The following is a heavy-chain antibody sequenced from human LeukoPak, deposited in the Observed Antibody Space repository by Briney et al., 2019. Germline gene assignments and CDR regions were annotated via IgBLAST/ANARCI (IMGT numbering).Heavy chain of an antibody. CDR1: GGAISSSSYY. CDR2: IHDSGRT. CDR3: ARADYYGSGVWFDP. J-gene: IGHJ5*02. V-gene: IGHV4-39*07. Sequence: ASETLSLTCTVSGGAISSSSYYWGWIRQPPGRGLEWIGNIHDSGRTYYNPSLKNRVTISVDTSKNQSSLKLSSVTAADTAVYYCARADYYGSGVWFDPWGQGTLVTVSS. D-gene: IGHD3-10*01.